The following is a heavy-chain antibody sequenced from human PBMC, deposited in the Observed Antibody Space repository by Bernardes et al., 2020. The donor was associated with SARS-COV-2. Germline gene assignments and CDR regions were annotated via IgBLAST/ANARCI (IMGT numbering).Heavy chain of an antibody. CDR3: ASGSPVDY. V-gene: IGHV3-66*01. J-gene: IGHJ4*02. CDR2: IYSGGST. D-gene: IGHD1-26*01. CDR1: GFTVRSTY. Sequence: GGSLRLSCAASGFTVRSTYMSWVRQAPGPGLEWVSVIYSGGSTYYADSVKGRFTISRDNSKNTLYLQMNSLRAEDTAVYYCASGSPVDYWGQGTLVTVSS.